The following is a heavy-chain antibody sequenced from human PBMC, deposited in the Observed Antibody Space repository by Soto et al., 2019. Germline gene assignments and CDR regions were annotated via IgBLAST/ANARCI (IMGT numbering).Heavy chain of an antibody. CDR3: VHVTGRLADY. V-gene: IGHV2-5*02. CDR2: VYWDDDK. CDR1: RFSLSTSEMG. Sequence: SGPTLVNPAQTLTLTSTFSRFSLSTSEMGVGWIRQPPGKALEWLAIVYWDDDKRYSPSLNSRLTIIKDTSRNHVVLIMTTMDPVDTATYYCVHVTGRLADYWGQGTLVTVSS. J-gene: IGHJ4*02. D-gene: IGHD3-10*01.